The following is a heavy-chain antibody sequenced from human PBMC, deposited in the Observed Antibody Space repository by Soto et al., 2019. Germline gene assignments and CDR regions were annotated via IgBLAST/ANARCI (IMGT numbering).Heavy chain of an antibody. CDR2: ISAYNGNT. Sequence: ASVKVSCKASGYTFTSYGISWVRQAPGQGLEWMGWISAYNGNTNYAQKLQGRVTMTTDTSTSTAYMELRSLRSDDTAVYYCAREVSFFPDWGVLRYPRAEYWFDPWGQGTLVTVSS. J-gene: IGHJ5*02. CDR1: GYTFTSYG. V-gene: IGHV1-18*01. CDR3: AREVSFFPDWGVLRYPRAEYWFDP. D-gene: IGHD3-9*01.